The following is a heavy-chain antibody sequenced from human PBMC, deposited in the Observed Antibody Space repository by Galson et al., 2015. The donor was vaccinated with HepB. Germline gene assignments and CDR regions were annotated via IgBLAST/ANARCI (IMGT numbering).Heavy chain of an antibody. V-gene: IGHV3-15*07. Sequence: SLRLSCAASGFTFSNAWMNWVRQAPGKGLEWVGRIKSKTDGGTTDYAAPVKGRFTISRDDSKNTLYLQMNSLKTEDTAVYYCTTDRYCSGGSCYYYYYGMDVWGQGTTVTVSS. D-gene: IGHD2-15*01. CDR1: GFTFSNAW. CDR2: IKSKTDGGTT. CDR3: TTDRYCSGGSCYYYYYGMDV. J-gene: IGHJ6*02.